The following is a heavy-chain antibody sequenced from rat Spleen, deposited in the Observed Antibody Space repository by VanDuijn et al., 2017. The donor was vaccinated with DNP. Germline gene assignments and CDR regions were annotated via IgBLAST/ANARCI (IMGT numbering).Heavy chain of an antibody. Sequence: EVLLVESDGGLVQPGRSLKLSCIASGFTFSDYNMAWVRQAPKKGLEWVATISHGDSSTYYRDTVKGRFTISRDNAKSTLYLQMNSLRSEDTATYYCTRGMVILYVMDAWGQGASVTVSS. D-gene: IGHD1-12*03. J-gene: IGHJ4*01. V-gene: IGHV5-7*01. CDR2: ISHGDSST. CDR1: GFTFSDYN. CDR3: TRGMVILYVMDA.